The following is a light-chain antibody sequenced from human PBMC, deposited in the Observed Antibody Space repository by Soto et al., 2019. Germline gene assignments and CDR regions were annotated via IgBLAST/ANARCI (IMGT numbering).Light chain of an antibody. CDR2: RAS. J-gene: IGKJ2*01. CDR3: QEYNNWPPGDA. Sequence: IVLTQSPATLSVSPGERATLSCRASQNVNSNLAWYQQRPGQAPRLLIYRASIRATGIPARFSGTGSGTEFTLTVSSLESEDVAVYFCQEYNNWPPGDAFGQGTMLEIK. CDR1: QNVNSN. V-gene: IGKV3-15*01.